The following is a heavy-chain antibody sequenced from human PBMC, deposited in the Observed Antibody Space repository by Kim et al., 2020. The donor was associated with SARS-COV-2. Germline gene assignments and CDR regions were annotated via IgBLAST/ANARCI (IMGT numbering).Heavy chain of an antibody. Sequence: GGSLRLSCAASGFTFSNAWMSWVRQAPGKGLEWVDRIKSKTDGGTTDYAAPVKGRFTVSRDDSKNTLYLQMNSLKTEDTAVYYCTTVYSSSWYDYWGQGTLVTVSS. V-gene: IGHV3-15*01. CDR1: GFTFSNAW. D-gene: IGHD6-13*01. CDR2: IKSKTDGGTT. J-gene: IGHJ4*02. CDR3: TTVYSSSWYDY.